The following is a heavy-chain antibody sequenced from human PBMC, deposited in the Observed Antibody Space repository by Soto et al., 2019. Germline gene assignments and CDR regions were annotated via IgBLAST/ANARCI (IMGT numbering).Heavy chain of an antibody. CDR1: GGSISSYY. CDR2: IYYSGST. V-gene: IGHV4-59*01. Sequence: SETLSLTCTVSGGSISSYYWSWIRQPPGKGLEWIGYIYYSGSTNYNPSLKSRVTISVDTSKNQFSLKLNSVTAADTAVYYCARAWDYYGSGSFIDYWGQGTLVTVSS. J-gene: IGHJ4*02. D-gene: IGHD3-10*01. CDR3: ARAWDYYGSGSFIDY.